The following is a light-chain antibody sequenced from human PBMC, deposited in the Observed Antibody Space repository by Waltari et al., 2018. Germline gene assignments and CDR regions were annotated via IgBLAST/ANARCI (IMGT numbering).Light chain of an antibody. CDR1: SSYIGNYNY. CDR3: SSYISSDTLEL. J-gene: IGLJ2*01. CDR2: DVS. Sequence: HSALTQPASVSGPPGQSITISCTGTSSYIGNYNYVSWYQQHPGKAPKLMIFDVSNRPSGVSDRFSGSKSGNTASLTISGLQAEDEADYYCSSYISSDTLELFGGGTSLTVL. V-gene: IGLV2-14*03.